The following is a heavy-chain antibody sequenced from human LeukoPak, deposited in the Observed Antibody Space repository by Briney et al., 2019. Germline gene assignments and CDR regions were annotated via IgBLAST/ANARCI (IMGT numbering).Heavy chain of an antibody. Sequence: GASVKVSCKASAYTFTGYYMHWVRQAPGQGLEWMGWINPNSGGTNYAQKFQGRVTMTRDTSISTAYMELSRLRSDDTAVYYCAREGRSSWYVDWFDPWGQGTLVTVSS. V-gene: IGHV1-2*02. CDR2: INPNSGGT. CDR3: AREGRSSWYVDWFDP. J-gene: IGHJ5*02. CDR1: AYTFTGYY. D-gene: IGHD6-13*01.